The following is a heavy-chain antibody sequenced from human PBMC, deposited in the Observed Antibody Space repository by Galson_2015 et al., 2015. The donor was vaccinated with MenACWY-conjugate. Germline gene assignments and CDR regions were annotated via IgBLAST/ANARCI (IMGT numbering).Heavy chain of an antibody. CDR2: ISAYNGNT. CDR1: GYTFTSYG. J-gene: IGHJ6*02. D-gene: IGHD1-1*01. V-gene: IGHV1-18*01. Sequence: SVKVSCKASGYTFTSYGISWVRQAPGQGLEWMGWISAYNGNTNYAQKLQGRVTMTTDTSTSTAYMELRSLRSDDTAVYYCARSATGTAYNYYYGMDVWGQGTTVTVSS. CDR3: ARSATGTAYNYYYGMDV.